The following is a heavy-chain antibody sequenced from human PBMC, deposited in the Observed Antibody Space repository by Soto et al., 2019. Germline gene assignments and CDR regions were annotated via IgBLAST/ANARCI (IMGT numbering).Heavy chain of an antibody. CDR3: AKGKYDLNDPLHS. Sequence: QVQLVESGGGVVQPGGSLRLSCTASGFTFGTYAMHWVRQAPGKGLAWVGGISHDGTNKFYDDSVKGRFTISRDNSKNTLSLQMSSLRVDDTAVYFCAKGKYDLNDPLHSWGQGILVTVSS. CDR2: ISHDGTNK. CDR1: GFTFGTYA. D-gene: IGHD1-20*01. V-gene: IGHV3-30*04. J-gene: IGHJ4*02.